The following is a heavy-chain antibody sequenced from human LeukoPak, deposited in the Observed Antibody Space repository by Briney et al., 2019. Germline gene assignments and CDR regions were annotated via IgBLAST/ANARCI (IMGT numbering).Heavy chain of an antibody. V-gene: IGHV3-33*01. CDR1: GFTFSSYG. Sequence: GGSLRLSCAASGFTFSSYGMHWVRQAPGKGLEWVAVIWYDGSNKYYADSVKGRFTISRDNSKNTLYLQMHSLRAEDTAVYYCACSSSWYRMDYWGQGTLVTVSS. CDR3: ACSSSWYRMDY. CDR2: IWYDGSNK. D-gene: IGHD6-13*01. J-gene: IGHJ4*02.